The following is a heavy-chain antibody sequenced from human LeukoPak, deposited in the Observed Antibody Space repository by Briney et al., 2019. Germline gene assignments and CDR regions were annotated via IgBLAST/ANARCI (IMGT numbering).Heavy chain of an antibody. Sequence: ASVKVSCKASGYTFTNYGISWVRQAPGQGLEWMGWISTYNGDTNYAQKLQGRVTMTTDTSTSTASMELRSLRSDDTAVYYCARERGYDSSGYYHDAFDGWGQGTMVTVSS. D-gene: IGHD3-22*01. CDR3: ARERGYDSSGYYHDAFDG. CDR1: GYTFTNYG. CDR2: ISTYNGDT. V-gene: IGHV1-18*01. J-gene: IGHJ3*01.